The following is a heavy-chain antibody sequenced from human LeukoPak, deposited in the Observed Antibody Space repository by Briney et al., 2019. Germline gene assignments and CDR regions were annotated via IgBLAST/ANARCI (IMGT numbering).Heavy chain of an antibody. Sequence: PGGSLRLSCAASGFTVSSNYMSSVREAPGEGLEWVSVIYSGGSTYYADSVKGRFTISRDNSKNTLYLQMNSLRAEDTAVYYCARDIGIAVAGTGGDAFDIWGQGTMVTVSS. CDR1: GFTVSSNY. J-gene: IGHJ3*02. CDR3: ARDIGIAVAGTGGDAFDI. CDR2: IYSGGST. V-gene: IGHV3-53*01. D-gene: IGHD6-19*01.